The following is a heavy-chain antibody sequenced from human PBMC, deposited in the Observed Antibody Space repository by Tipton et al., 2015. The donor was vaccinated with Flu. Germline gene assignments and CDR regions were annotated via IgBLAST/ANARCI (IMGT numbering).Heavy chain of an antibody. D-gene: IGHD4-11*01. Sequence: SLRLSCVGSGFMFSSYAMTWVRQAPGKGLEWVSSISGGGGSSYYARSVKGRFTIYRENPESRVYLQMKSLRAEDTAVYYCARRDFSNYVSDPKSWFDSWGQGTLVTVSS. CDR2: ISGGGGSS. V-gene: IGHV3-23*01. CDR3: ARRDFSNYVSDPKSWFDS. CDR1: GFMFSSYA. J-gene: IGHJ5*01.